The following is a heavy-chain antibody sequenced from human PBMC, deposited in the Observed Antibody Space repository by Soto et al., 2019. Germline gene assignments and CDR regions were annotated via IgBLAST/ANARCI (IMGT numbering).Heavy chain of an antibody. CDR3: ARRGSHWIAFDI. Sequence: QVQLQESGPGLVKPSETLSLTCTVSGNSISRDYWSWIRQPPGKGLEWIGYVYYSGSTNYNPSLRTRASISLDTSNNRFSPILSSVTAADTAAYYCARRGSHWIAFDISGQGKKVTVSS. V-gene: IGHV4-59*08. D-gene: IGHD1-1*01. J-gene: IGHJ3*02. CDR1: GNSISRDY. CDR2: VYYSGST.